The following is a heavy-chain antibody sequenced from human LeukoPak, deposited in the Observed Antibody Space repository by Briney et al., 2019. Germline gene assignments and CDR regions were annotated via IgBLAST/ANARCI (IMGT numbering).Heavy chain of an antibody. CDR2: IYYSGST. CDR3: ARVGRIAAATYYGMDV. V-gene: IGHV4-59*08. D-gene: IGHD6-13*01. Sequence: PSETLSLTCTVSGGSISSYYWSWIRQPPGKGRGGIGYIYYSGSTNYNPSLKSRVTISVDTSKNQFSLKLSSVTAADTAVYYCARVGRIAAATYYGMDVWGQGTTVTVSS. CDR1: GGSISSYY. J-gene: IGHJ6*02.